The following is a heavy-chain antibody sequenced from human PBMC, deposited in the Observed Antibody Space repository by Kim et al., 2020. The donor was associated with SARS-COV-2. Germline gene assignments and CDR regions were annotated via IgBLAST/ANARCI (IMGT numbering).Heavy chain of an antibody. Sequence: NNAEAVKARLTNSRDNAKNTVYLQMDSLRVEDTAVYYCARSVAVGTFDPWGPGTLVIVSS. CDR3: ARSVAVGTFDP. J-gene: IGHJ5*02. V-gene: IGHV3-74*01. D-gene: IGHD1-26*01.